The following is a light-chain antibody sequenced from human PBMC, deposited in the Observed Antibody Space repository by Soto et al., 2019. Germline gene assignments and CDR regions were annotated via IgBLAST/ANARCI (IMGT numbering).Light chain of an antibody. V-gene: IGLV2-23*02. J-gene: IGLJ3*02. CDR2: EVN. CDR3: CAYVGGPNWV. Sequence: QSALTQPASVSGSPGQSIAISCTGTSSDVGGYDRVSWYQQHPGEAPTLMIYEVNKRPSGVSDRFSGSKSGNTASLTISGLQAEDEADYYCCAYVGGPNWVFGGGTKLTVL. CDR1: SSDVGGYDR.